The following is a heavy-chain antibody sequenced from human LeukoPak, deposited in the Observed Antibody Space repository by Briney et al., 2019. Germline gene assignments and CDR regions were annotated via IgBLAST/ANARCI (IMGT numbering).Heavy chain of an antibody. CDR1: GFTFSSYW. D-gene: IGHD5-24*01. Sequence: PGGSLRLSCAASGFTFSSYWMSWVRQAPGKGLEWAANIKQDGSEKYYVDSVKGRFTISRDNAKNSLYLQMNSLRAEDTAVYYCARDELEMATIDPSFDYWGQGTLVTVSS. V-gene: IGHV3-7*01. J-gene: IGHJ4*02. CDR3: ARDELEMATIDPSFDY. CDR2: IKQDGSEK.